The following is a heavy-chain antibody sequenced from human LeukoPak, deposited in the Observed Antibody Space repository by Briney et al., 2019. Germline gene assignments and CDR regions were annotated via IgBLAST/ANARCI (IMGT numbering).Heavy chain of an antibody. Sequence: SLRLSCAASGFTFDDYAMHWVRQAPGKGLEWVSGISWNSGSIGYADSVKGRFTISRDNAKNSLYLQMNSPRAEDTALYYCAKSFYYYYGMDVWGQGTTVTVSS. CDR2: ISWNSGSI. CDR3: AKSFYYYYGMDV. V-gene: IGHV3-9*01. CDR1: GFTFDDYA. J-gene: IGHJ6*02.